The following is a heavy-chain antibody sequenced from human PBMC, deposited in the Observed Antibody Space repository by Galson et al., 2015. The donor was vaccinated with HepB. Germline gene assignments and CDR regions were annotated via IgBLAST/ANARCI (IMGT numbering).Heavy chain of an antibody. V-gene: IGHV3-23*01. CDR1: RFTFSSYA. D-gene: IGHD6-19*01. CDR2: ISGSGGST. J-gene: IGHJ4*02. CDR3: ARVGYSSGWSFWVYFDY. Sequence: SLRLSCAASRFTFSSYAMSWVRQAPGKGLEWVSAISGSGGSTYYADSVKGRFTISRDNSKNTLYLQMNSLRAEDTAVYYCARVGYSSGWSFWVYFDYWGQGTLVTVSS.